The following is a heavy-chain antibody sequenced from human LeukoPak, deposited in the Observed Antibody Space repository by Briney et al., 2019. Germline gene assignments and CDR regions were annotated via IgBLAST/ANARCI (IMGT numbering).Heavy chain of an antibody. CDR3: AKVQNYDILTDHPGYFDY. J-gene: IGHJ4*02. CDR2: ISGSGGST. CDR1: GFTFSSYA. Sequence: GGSLRLSCAASGFTFSSYAMSWVRQAPGKGLEWVSAISGSGGSTYYADSVKGRFTISRDNSKNTLYLQMNSLRAEDTAVYYCAKVQNYDILTDHPGYFDYCRRGTLVTVSS. V-gene: IGHV3-23*01. D-gene: IGHD3-9*01.